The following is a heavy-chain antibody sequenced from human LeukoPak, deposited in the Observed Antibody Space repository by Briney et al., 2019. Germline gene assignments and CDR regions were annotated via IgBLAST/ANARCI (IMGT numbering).Heavy chain of an antibody. Sequence: PSETLSLTCAVSGYSITSGYYWGWIRQPPGKGLEWIGSIYHSGSTYYNPSLKTRVTISVDTSKNQFSLKLSSVTAADTAVYYCARLYLRDHCSSTSCYGLYFDYWRQGTLVTVSS. CDR3: ARLYLRDHCSSTSCYGLYFDY. V-gene: IGHV4-38-2*01. CDR1: GYSITSGYY. D-gene: IGHD2-2*01. CDR2: IYHSGST. J-gene: IGHJ4*02.